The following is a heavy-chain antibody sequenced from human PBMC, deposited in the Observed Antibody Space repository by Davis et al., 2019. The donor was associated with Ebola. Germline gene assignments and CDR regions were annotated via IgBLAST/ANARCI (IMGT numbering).Heavy chain of an antibody. Sequence: GESLKISCKGSGYTFTSYWIAWVRQVPGKGLEWMGIIYPGDSDTRYSPSFQGQVTISADKSISTAYLQWSSLKASDTAMYYCARGIPYGDYGMDVWGQGTTVTVSS. CDR2: IYPGDSDT. J-gene: IGHJ6*02. D-gene: IGHD4-17*01. CDR3: ARGIPYGDYGMDV. V-gene: IGHV5-51*01. CDR1: GYTFTSYW.